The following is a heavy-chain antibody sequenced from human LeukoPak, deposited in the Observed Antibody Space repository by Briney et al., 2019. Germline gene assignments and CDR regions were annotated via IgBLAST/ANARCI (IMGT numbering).Heavy chain of an antibody. J-gene: IGHJ6*02. D-gene: IGHD3-10*01. V-gene: IGHV1-18*01. CDR3: ARGVTGRFGELPHE. CDR2: ISAYNGNT. CDR1: GYTFTSYG. Sequence: GGSLRLSCAASGYTFTSYGISWVRQAPGQGLEWMGWISAYNGNTNYAQKLQGRVTMTTDTSTSTAYMELRSLRSDDTAVYYCARGVTGRFGELPHEWGQGTTVTVSS.